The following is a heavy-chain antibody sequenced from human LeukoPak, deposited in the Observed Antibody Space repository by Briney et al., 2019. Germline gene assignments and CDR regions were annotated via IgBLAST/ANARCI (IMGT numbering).Heavy chain of an antibody. J-gene: IGHJ5*02. CDR2: IIPIFGTA. V-gene: IGHV1-69*05. D-gene: IGHD4-17*01. CDR3: ARADYGDYAHGWFDP. Sequence: GASVKVSCKASGGTFSSYAISWVRQAPGQGLEWMGGIIPIFGTANYAQKFQGRVTITTGESTSTAYMELSSLRSEDTAVYYCARADYGDYAHGWFDPWGQGTLVTVSS. CDR1: GGTFSSYA.